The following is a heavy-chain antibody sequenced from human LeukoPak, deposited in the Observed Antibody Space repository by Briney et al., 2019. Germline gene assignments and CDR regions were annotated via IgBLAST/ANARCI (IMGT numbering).Heavy chain of an antibody. CDR1: GYSLISYD. J-gene: IGHJ6*02. CDR3: AREGLPYAMDV. V-gene: IGHV1-8*01. Sequence: GASVKVSCKASGYSLISYDINWVRQAAGQGLEWMGWMNPNSGRTDYAQTFQGRVTMTRDTSLNTAYMELSSLKSEDTAIYYCAREGLPYAMDVWGQGTTVTVSS. D-gene: IGHD2-15*01. CDR2: MNPNSGRT.